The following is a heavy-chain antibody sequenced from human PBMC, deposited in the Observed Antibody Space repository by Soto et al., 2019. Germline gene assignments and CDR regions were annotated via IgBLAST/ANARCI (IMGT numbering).Heavy chain of an antibody. J-gene: IGHJ6*02. V-gene: IGHV3-23*01. Sequence: EVQLLESGGGLVQPGGSLRLSCAASTFTFSNYAMNWVRQAPGKGLAWVSGMSGSGSSTDYADSVKGRFTISRDNSKNTLYLQMNSLRAEDTAVYYCAGRGFGYYYYGMDVWGQGTTVTVSS. CDR3: AGRGFGYYYYGMDV. D-gene: IGHD5-12*01. CDR1: TFTFSNYA. CDR2: MSGSGSST.